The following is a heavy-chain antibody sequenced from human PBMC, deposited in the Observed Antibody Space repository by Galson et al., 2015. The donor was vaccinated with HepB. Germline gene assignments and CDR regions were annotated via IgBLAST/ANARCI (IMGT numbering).Heavy chain of an antibody. J-gene: IGHJ2*01. D-gene: IGHD6-13*01. Sequence: SVKVSCKAPGSSFTSHTIHWVRQAPGQSLEWMGWMNTYNGNTKYSQKFPGRVALTRDTSANTAYMELTGLKSEDTAVYYCARDSTAAPATKHFDLWGRGTLVIVSS. CDR2: MNTYNGNT. V-gene: IGHV1-3*04. CDR1: GSSFTSHT. CDR3: ARDSTAAPATKHFDL.